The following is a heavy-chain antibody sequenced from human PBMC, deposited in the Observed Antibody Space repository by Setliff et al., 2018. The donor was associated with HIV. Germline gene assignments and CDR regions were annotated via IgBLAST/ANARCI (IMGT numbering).Heavy chain of an antibody. Sequence: PGGSLRLSCAASGFNFSTHTMNWIRQAPGKGLEWVSSISSSGTYIYYADSMKGRFTISGDNAKNSLYLQMNSLRAEDTAVYYCARDGVPYSSSWYVPDYWGQGTLVTVSS. CDR1: GFNFSTHT. J-gene: IGHJ4*02. D-gene: IGHD6-13*01. CDR3: ARDGVPYSSSWYVPDY. CDR2: ISSSGTYI. V-gene: IGHV3-21*01.